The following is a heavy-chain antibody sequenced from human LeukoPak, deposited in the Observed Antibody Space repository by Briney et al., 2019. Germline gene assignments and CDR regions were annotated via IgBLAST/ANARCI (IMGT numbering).Heavy chain of an antibody. V-gene: IGHV1-3*01. CDR2: INAGNGNT. Sequence: ASVKVSCKASGYTFTSYAMHWVRQAPGQRLEWMGWINAGNGNTKYSQKFQGRVTITRDTSASTVYMELSSLRSEDTAVYYCARDSDDGSGYWFDPWGQGTLVTVSS. D-gene: IGHD3-22*01. CDR1: GYTFTSYA. CDR3: ARDSDDGSGYWFDP. J-gene: IGHJ5*02.